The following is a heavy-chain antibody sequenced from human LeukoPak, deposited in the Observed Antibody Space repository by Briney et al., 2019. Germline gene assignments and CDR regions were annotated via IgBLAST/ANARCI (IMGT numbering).Heavy chain of an antibody. J-gene: IGHJ6*02. Sequence: ASVKVSCKASGYTFTSYYMHWVRQAPGQGLEWMGIINPSDGSTSYAQKFQGRVTMTRDTSTSTVYMELSSLRSEDTAVYYCARDLGTIVVVKTWIYYYYGMDVWGQGTTVTVSS. CDR3: ARDLGTIVVVKTWIYYYYGMDV. CDR2: INPSDGST. CDR1: GYTFTSYY. D-gene: IGHD3-22*01. V-gene: IGHV1-46*01.